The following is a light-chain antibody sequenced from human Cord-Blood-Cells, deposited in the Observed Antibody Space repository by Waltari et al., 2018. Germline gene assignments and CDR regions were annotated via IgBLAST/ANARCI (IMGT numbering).Light chain of an antibody. CDR1: QSISSY. CDR3: QQSYSTPLT. Sequence: DIQMTQSPSSLSASVGDRVTITCRASQSISSYLNWYQQKPGKAPKLLIYAAFSLQSGVPSMFSGSGAGTDFTLTISSLQPEDFATYYCQQSYSTPLTFGGGTKVEIK. V-gene: IGKV1-39*01. CDR2: AAF. J-gene: IGKJ4*01.